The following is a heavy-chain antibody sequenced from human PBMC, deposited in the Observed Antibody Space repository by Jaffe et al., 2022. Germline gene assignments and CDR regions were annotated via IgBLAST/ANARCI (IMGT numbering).Heavy chain of an antibody. Sequence: QVQLQESGPGLVKPSQTLSLTCTVSGGSISSGTYYWNWIRQPAGKGLEWIGHVSSSGNTNYNPSLKSRVTISVDTSKNQFSLKLSSVTATDTAVYYCARSYRFDAFDIWGQGTMVTVSS. D-gene: IGHD3-3*01. CDR2: VSSSGNT. V-gene: IGHV4-61*02. CDR1: GGSISSGTYY. J-gene: IGHJ3*02. CDR3: ARSYRFDAFDI.